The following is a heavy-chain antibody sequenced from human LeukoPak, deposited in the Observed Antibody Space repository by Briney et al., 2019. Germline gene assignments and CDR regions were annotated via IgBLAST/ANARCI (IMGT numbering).Heavy chain of an antibody. CDR2: IHPGGGST. CDR3: ARDRWGGDIALML. D-gene: IGHD2-8*01. Sequence: ASVKVSCKASGYNFNTYYMHWVRQAPGQGLEWMGIIHPGGGSTSYAQKFQGRVTMTRDISTSTVYMELSSLRSEDTAVYYCARDRWGGDIALMLWGKGTTVTVSS. V-gene: IGHV1-46*02. CDR1: GYNFNTYY. J-gene: IGHJ6*04.